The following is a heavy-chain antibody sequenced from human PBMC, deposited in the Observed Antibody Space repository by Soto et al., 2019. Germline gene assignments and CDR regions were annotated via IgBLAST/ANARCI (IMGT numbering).Heavy chain of an antibody. CDR2: IRSKAYGGTT. J-gene: IGHJ6*02. D-gene: IGHD3-10*01. CDR3: TTPLYGSGRDYYGMDV. Sequence: GGSRRLSCTASGFTFGDYAMSWVRQAPGKGLEWVGFIRSKAYGGTTEYAASVKGRFTISRDDSKSIAYLQMNSLKTEDTAVYYCTTPLYGSGRDYYGMDVWGQGTTVTVSS. CDR1: GFTFGDYA. V-gene: IGHV3-49*04.